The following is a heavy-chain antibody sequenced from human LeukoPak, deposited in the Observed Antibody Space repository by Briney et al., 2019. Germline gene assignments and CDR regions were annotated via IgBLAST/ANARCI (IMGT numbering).Heavy chain of an antibody. Sequence: SETLSLTCTVSGGSISSSSYYWGWIRLPPGEGLEWIGSIYYSGSTYYNPSLKSRVSISVDTSKTQFSLKLTSVTAADTAVYYCARQEFSTSPLDYWGQGTLVTVSS. J-gene: IGHJ4*02. CDR2: IYYSGST. D-gene: IGHD6-6*01. CDR3: ARQEFSTSPLDY. V-gene: IGHV4-39*01. CDR1: GGSISSSSYY.